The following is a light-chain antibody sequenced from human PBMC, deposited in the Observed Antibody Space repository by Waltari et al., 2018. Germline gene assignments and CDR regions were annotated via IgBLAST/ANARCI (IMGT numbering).Light chain of an antibody. CDR2: GAS. V-gene: IGKV3-20*01. CDR1: QSVSSSY. Sequence: EIVLTQSPGTLPMAPGERATLSCRASQSVSSSYLAWYPQKPGQAPRLLIYGASSRATGIPDRFSGSGSGTDFTLTISRLEPEDFAVYYCQQYGSSRTFGQGTKVEIK. J-gene: IGKJ1*01. CDR3: QQYGSSRT.